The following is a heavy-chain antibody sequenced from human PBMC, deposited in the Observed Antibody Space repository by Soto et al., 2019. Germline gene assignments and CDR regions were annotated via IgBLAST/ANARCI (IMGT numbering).Heavy chain of an antibody. V-gene: IGHV4-59*01. CDR1: DGSISSYY. CDR2: FFYTGST. Sequence: QVQRQVSGPGLVKPSATLSLTCTVSDGSISSYYWSWIRQPPGKGLDWLGYFFYTGSTNHNPSLKSRVTISLDVSTNQFSLRLSSVTAADTATYYCAKSRDGYNLNAIDDWGQGFLVTVSS. D-gene: IGHD5-12*01. J-gene: IGHJ4*02. CDR3: AKSRDGYNLNAIDD.